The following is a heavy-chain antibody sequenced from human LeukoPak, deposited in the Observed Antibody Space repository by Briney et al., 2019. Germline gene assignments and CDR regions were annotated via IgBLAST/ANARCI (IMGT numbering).Heavy chain of an antibody. Sequence: ASVKVSCKTSGYTFTTYGISWVRQAPGQGLEWMGWINAYNGNTIYAQKLQGRVTMTTDTSANTAYMELRSLRSDDTAVYYCARASDLDSFDYSGQGTLVTVSS. CDR1: GYTFTTYG. CDR2: INAYNGNT. CDR3: ARASDLDSFDY. J-gene: IGHJ4*02. V-gene: IGHV1-18*01.